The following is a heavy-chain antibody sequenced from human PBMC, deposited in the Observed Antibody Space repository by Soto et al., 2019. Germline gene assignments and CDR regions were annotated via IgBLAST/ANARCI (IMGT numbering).Heavy chain of an antibody. CDR1: GYTFTSYG. V-gene: IGHV1-18*01. Sequence: ASVKVSCKASGYTFTSYGISWVRQAPGQGLEWMGWISAYNGNTNYAQKLQGRVTMTTDTSTSTAYMELRSLRSDDTAVYYCARVRAYCSSTSCYTYDYWGQGTLVTV. CDR3: ARVRAYCSSTSCYTYDY. D-gene: IGHD2-2*02. J-gene: IGHJ4*02. CDR2: ISAYNGNT.